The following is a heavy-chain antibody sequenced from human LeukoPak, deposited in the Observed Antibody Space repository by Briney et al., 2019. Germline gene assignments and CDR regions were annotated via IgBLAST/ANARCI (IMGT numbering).Heavy chain of an antibody. J-gene: IGHJ4*02. CDR2: IYPGDSDT. Sequence: GESLKISCKGSGYSFTSFWIGWVRQMPGKGLEWMGIIYPGDSDTRYSPSFQGQVTISADKSISTAYLQWSSLKASDTAMYYCARRGGYSYGYSVAGFDYWGQGTLVTVSS. V-gene: IGHV5-51*01. CDR3: ARRGGYSYGYSVAGFDY. CDR1: GYSFTSFW. D-gene: IGHD5-18*01.